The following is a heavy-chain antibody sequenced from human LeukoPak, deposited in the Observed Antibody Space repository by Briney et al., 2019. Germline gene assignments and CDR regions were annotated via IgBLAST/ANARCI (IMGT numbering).Heavy chain of an antibody. CDR3: ARDNNGFDA. J-gene: IGHJ5*02. V-gene: IGHV3-21*01. Sequence: PGGSLRLSCADSGFILSIYTMHGVRQAPGKGLEWVSSITGTSSHIYYAESVKGRFTISRDNSKTSVYLQMNSLRAEDTAVYFCARDNNGFDAWGQGTLVTVSS. CDR1: GFILSIYT. CDR2: ITGTSSHI.